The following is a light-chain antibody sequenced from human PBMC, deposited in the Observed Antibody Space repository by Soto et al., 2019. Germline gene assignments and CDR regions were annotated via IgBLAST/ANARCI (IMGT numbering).Light chain of an antibody. J-gene: IGLJ1*01. CDR1: SSNIGSNA. Sequence: QSVLTQPPSVSGTPGQRITISCSGVSSNIGSNAVNWYQQLPGTAPKLLIYNNYQRPSGVPDRFSGPKSGTSASLAISGLQSGDDAVYYCPGWVDGVNLLYVFGTGTKLTVL. CDR3: PGWVDGVNLLYV. V-gene: IGLV1-44*01. CDR2: NNY.